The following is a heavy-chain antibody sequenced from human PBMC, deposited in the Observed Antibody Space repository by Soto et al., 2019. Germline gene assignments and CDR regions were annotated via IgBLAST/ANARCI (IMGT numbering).Heavy chain of an antibody. CDR3: AKDYGPKAPYPYSNTHTDF. V-gene: IGHV3-30*18. Sequence: QRQLVDSGGGVVQPGRSLRLSCEASGFSFSSYGMHWVRQAPGKGLEWVAVISDDGTFKDYADSVKGRFTISRDNSENTLFLQMNCLGPNDTAVYYCAKDYGPKAPYPYSNTHTDFWGLGTRVTVSS. CDR1: GFSFSSYG. D-gene: IGHD6-13*01. J-gene: IGHJ4*02. CDR2: ISDDGTFK.